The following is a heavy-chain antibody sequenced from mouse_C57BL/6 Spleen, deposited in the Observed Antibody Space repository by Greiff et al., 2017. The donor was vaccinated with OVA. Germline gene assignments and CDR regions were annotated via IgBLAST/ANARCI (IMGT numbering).Heavy chain of an antibody. CDR3: AITYYGSSPFAY. J-gene: IGHJ3*01. V-gene: IGHV2-5*01. D-gene: IGHD1-1*01. Sequence: VQLQQSGPGLVQPSQSLSITCTASGFSFTSYGVHWVRQSPGKGLEWLGVIWRGGSTDYNAAFMSRLSITKDNSTSHVFFKMNSLQSDDTAIYCCAITYYGSSPFAYWGQGTLVTVSA. CDR2: IWRGGST. CDR1: GFSFTSYG.